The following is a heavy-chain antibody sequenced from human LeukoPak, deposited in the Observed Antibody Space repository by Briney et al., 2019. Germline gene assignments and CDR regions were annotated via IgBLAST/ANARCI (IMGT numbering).Heavy chain of an antibody. Sequence: SETLSLTCTVSGGSVSSYYWSWIRQPPGKGLEWIGYIYYSGSTNYNPSLKSRVTISVDTSKNQFSLKLSSVTAADTAVYYCARANYHDSSGYSGDAFDIWGQGTMVTVSS. D-gene: IGHD3-22*01. CDR3: ARANYHDSSGYSGDAFDI. CDR2: IYYSGST. CDR1: GGSVSSYY. V-gene: IGHV4-59*02. J-gene: IGHJ3*02.